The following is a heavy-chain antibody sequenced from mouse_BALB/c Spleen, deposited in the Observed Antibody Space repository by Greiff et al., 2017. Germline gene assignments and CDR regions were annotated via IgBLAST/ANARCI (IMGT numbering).Heavy chain of an antibody. Sequence: EVHLVESGGGLVQPGGSRKLSCAASGFTFSSFGMHWVRQAPEKGLEWVAYISSGSSTIYYADTVKGRFTISRDNPKNTLFLQMTSLRSEDTAMYYCARSRLCDWYFDVWGAGTTVTVSS. V-gene: IGHV5-17*02. CDR3: ARSRLCDWYFDV. CDR2: ISSGSSTI. CDR1: GFTFSSFG. D-gene: IGHD6-1*01. J-gene: IGHJ1*01.